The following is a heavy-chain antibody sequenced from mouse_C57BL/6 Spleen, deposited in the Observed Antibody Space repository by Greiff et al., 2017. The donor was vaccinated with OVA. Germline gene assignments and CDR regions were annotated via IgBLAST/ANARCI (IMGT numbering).Heavy chain of an antibody. CDR3: ARYMTGAMEY. Sequence: EVQVVESGGGLVQPGGSLSLSCAASGFTFTDYYMSWVRQPPGKALEWLGFIRNKANGYTTEYSASVKGRFTISRDNSQSILYLQMNALRAEDSATYYCARYMTGAMEYWGQGTSVTVSS. CDR2: IRNKANGYTT. J-gene: IGHJ4*01. V-gene: IGHV7-3*01. CDR1: GFTFTDYY.